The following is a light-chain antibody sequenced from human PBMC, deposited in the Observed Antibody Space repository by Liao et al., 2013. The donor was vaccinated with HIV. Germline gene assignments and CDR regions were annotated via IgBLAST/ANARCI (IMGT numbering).Light chain of an antibody. V-gene: IGLV3-21*01. CDR2: YDG. CDR3: QVWDSSSDHPI. CDR1: ALPKQY. J-gene: IGLJ1*01. Sequence: SYELTQPPSVSVSPGQTARITCSGDALPKQYAYWYQQKPGQAPVLLIYYDGDRPSGIPERFSGSNSGNTATLTISRVEAGDEAAYYCQVWDSSSDHPIFGTGTNVTVL.